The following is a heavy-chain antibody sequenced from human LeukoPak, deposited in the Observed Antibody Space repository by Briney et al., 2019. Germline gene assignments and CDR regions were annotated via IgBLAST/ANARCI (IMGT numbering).Heavy chain of an antibody. CDR1: GFTFSTYW. CDR3: ARAERRGGDY. V-gene: IGHV3-7*05. D-gene: IGHD2-21*01. J-gene: IGHJ4*02. Sequence: GGSLRLSCAASGFTFSTYWMSWIRQAPGKGLEWVANIKQDGSDKYYVDSVKGRFTISRDNAKNSLYLQMNGLRVEDTAIYYCARAERRGGDYWGQGTLVTVSS. CDR2: IKQDGSDK.